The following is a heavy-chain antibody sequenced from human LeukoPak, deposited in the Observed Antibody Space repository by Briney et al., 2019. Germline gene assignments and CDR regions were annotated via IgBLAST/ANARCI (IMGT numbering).Heavy chain of an antibody. CDR2: ISWDGGST. CDR1: GFTFDDYT. CDR3: AKGRGAPPPYYFDY. D-gene: IGHD1-26*01. J-gene: IGHJ4*02. V-gene: IGHV3-43*01. Sequence: GGSLRLSCAASGFTFDDYTMHWVRQAPGKGLEWVSLISWDGGSTYYADSVKGRFTISRDNSKNSLYLQMNSLRTEDTALYYCAKGRGAPPPYYFDYWGQGTLVTVSS.